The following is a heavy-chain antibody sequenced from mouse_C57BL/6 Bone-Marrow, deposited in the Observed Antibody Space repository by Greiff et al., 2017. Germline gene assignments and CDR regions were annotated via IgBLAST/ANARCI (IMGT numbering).Heavy chain of an antibody. V-gene: IGHV5-4*03. CDR3: ASTMDFAY. CDR1: GFTFSSYA. J-gene: IGHJ3*01. CDR2: ISDGGSYT. D-gene: IGHD2-1*01. Sequence: EVKLVESGGGLVKPGGSLKLSCAASGFTFSSYAMSWVRQTPEKRLEWVATISDGGSYTYYPDNVKGRFTISRDNAKNNLYLQMSYLKSEDTAMYYCASTMDFAYWGQGTLVTVSA.